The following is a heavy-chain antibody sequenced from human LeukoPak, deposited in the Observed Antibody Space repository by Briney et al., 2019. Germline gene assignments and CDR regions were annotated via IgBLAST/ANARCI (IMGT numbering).Heavy chain of an antibody. V-gene: IGHV5-51*01. J-gene: IGHJ5*02. Sequence: GESLKISCKGSGYSFTSYWIGWVRQMPGKGLEWMGIIYPGDSDTRYSPSFQGQVTISADKSISTAYLQWSSLKASDTAMYYCASHLPQDSGYDLLLAWGQGTLVTVSS. CDR1: GYSFTSYW. CDR2: IYPGDSDT. CDR3: ASHLPQDSGYDLLLA. D-gene: IGHD5-12*01.